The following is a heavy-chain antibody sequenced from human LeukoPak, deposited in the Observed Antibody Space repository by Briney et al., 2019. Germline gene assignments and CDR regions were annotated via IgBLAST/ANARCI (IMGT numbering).Heavy chain of an antibody. CDR1: GFTFSSYW. V-gene: IGHV3-7*02. CDR2: INQGGSDK. Sequence: GGSLRLSCAASGFTFSSYWMTWVRQAPGKGLEWVAKINQGGSDKYYVDSVKGRFTISRDAKNSLFLQMNSLRAEDTAVYYCARGWSYDYWGQGALVTVSS. CDR3: ARGWSYDY. J-gene: IGHJ4*02.